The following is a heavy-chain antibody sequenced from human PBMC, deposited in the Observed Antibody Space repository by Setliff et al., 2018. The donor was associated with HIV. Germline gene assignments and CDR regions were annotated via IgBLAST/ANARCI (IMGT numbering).Heavy chain of an antibody. CDR2: IYYSGST. D-gene: IGHD3-9*01. V-gene: IGHV4-39*01. CDR1: GGSIRSSSYY. CDR3: VTGVLPNYFDIVGGDH. Sequence: SETLSLTCIVSGGSIRSSSYYWGWIRQPPGKGLEWIGSIYYSGSTYYNPSLKSRVTISVDTSKNQFSLKLSSVTAADTALYYCVTGVLPNYFDIVGGDHWGQGTLVTVSS. J-gene: IGHJ5*02.